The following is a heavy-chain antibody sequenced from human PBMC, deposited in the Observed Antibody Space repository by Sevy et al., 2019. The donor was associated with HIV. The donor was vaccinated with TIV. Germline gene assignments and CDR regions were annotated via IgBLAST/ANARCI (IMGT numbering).Heavy chain of an antibody. CDR3: ARVTVTTLGYFDL. Sequence: SETLSLTCTVSGYSISSGYYWGWIRQPPGKGLEWIGSIYHSGSTYYNPSLKSRVTISVDTSKNQFSLKLSSVTAADTAVYYCARVTVTTLGYFDLWGRDTLVTVSS. CDR1: GYSISSGYY. V-gene: IGHV4-38-2*02. J-gene: IGHJ2*01. D-gene: IGHD4-17*01. CDR2: IYHSGST.